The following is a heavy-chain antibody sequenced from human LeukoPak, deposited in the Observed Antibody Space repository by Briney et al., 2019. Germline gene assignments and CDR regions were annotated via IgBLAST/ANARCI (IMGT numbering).Heavy chain of an antibody. CDR3: ARLFSRVGGYWHFDL. CDR1: GDSVSSNSAA. V-gene: IGHV6-1*01. D-gene: IGHD3-16*01. J-gene: IGHJ2*01. Sequence: PSQTLSLTCAISGDSVSSNSAAWNWIRQSPSRGLEWLGRTYYRSKWYNYYAVSVKSRIIINPDTSKNQFSLKLSSVTAADMAVYYCARLFSRVGGYWHFDLWGRGTLVTVSS. CDR2: TYYRSKWYN.